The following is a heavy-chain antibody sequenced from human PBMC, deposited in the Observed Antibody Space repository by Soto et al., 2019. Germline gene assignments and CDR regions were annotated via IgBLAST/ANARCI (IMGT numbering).Heavy chain of an antibody. J-gene: IGHJ5*02. V-gene: IGHV4-38-2*02. CDR2: IDHSGTA. Sequence: PSETLSLTCIVLGSSISSGFFWGWIRQPPGTGLVWVGSIDHSGTANYNPPLRSRVTISIDTSKNQFSLKLGSVTAADTAVYHCARGHAFFDPWGQGTLVTVSS. CDR3: ARGHAFFDP. D-gene: IGHD3-3*02. CDR1: GSSISSGFF.